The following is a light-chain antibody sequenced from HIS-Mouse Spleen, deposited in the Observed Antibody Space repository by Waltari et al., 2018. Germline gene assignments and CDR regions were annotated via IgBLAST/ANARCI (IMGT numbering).Light chain of an antibody. J-gene: IGLJ1*01. V-gene: IGLV2-11*01. Sequence: QSALTQPRSVSGSPGPSVTISCTGTSRDVGGYNYVSWYQQHPGKAPKLMIYDVSKRPSGVPDRFSGSKSGNTASLTISGLQAEDEADYYCCSYAGSYTYVFGTGTKVTVL. CDR1: SRDVGGYNY. CDR2: DVS. CDR3: CSYAGSYTYV.